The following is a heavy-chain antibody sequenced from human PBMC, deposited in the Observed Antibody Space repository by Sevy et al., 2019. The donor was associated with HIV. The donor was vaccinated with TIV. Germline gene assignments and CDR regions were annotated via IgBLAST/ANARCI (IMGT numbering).Heavy chain of an antibody. D-gene: IGHD6-13*01. Sequence: SETLSLTCTVSGGSFSSYYWSWIRQPAGKGLEWIGRIYTSGSTNYNPSLKSRVTMSVDTSKNQFSLKLSSVTAADTAVYYCGATTAYGSSSSWYFSYWGQGTLVTVSS. V-gene: IGHV4-4*07. CDR1: GGSFSSYY. CDR2: IYTSGST. CDR3: GATTAYGSSSSWYFSY. J-gene: IGHJ4*02.